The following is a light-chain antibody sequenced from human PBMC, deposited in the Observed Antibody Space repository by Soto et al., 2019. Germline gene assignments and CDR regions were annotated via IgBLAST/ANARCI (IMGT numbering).Light chain of an antibody. V-gene: IGKV1-27*01. J-gene: IGKJ3*01. CDR2: GAS. CDR3: QKYYSAPFT. Sequence: DIQMTQSPSSLSASVGDRITITCRASQGISNYLAWYQQKPGEVPKLLICGASTLQSGVPSRFSGSGSGTEFTLTVGSLQPEDVATYYCQKYYSAPFTFGPGTKVDIK. CDR1: QGISNY.